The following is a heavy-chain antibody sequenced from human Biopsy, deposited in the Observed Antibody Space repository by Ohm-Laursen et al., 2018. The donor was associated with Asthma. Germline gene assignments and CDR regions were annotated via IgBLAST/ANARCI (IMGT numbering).Heavy chain of an antibody. V-gene: IGHV3-7*01. CDR1: GFTFMTYG. CDR3: ARTFHLWSPYHAEHYQL. J-gene: IGHJ1*01. D-gene: IGHD3-3*02. Sequence: GSLRLSCAASGFTFMTYGMHWVRQVPGKGLEWVANIKHDGTEKNHVDSLKGRFTISRDNAKNSLYLQMNSLRAEDTAVYYCARTFHLWSPYHAEHYQLWGQGTLVTVSS. CDR2: IKHDGTEK.